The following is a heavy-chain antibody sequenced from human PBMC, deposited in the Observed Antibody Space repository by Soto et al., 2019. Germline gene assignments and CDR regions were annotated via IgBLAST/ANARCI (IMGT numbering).Heavy chain of an antibody. Sequence: ASVKVSCKASGYTFTSYAMHWVRQAPGQRLEWMGWINAGNGNTKYSQKFQGRVTITGDTSASTAYMELSSLRSEDTAVYYCARAPPSGWYFDYWGQGTLVTVSS. CDR2: INAGNGNT. CDR3: ARAPPSGWYFDY. D-gene: IGHD6-19*01. CDR1: GYTFTSYA. J-gene: IGHJ4*02. V-gene: IGHV1-3*01.